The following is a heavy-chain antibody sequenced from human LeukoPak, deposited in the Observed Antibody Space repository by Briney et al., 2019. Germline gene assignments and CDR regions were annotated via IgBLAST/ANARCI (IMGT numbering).Heavy chain of an antibody. V-gene: IGHV3-30*19. CDR2: ISYDGSNK. D-gene: IGHD5-12*01. J-gene: IGHJ4*02. CDR1: GFTFSGYG. CDR3: ARDPDRRGYSANFDY. Sequence: GGSLRLSCAASGFTFSGYGMHWVRQAPGKGVEWVAVISYDGSNKYYADSVKGRFTISRDNSKNTLYLQMNSLRAEDTAVYYCARDPDRRGYSANFDYWGQGTLVTVSS.